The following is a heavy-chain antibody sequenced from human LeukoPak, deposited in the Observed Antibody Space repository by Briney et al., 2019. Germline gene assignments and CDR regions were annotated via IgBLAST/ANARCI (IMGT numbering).Heavy chain of an antibody. J-gene: IGHJ4*02. V-gene: IGHV3-30*01. D-gene: IGHD6-13*01. CDR2: ISYDGSNK. CDR3: ARDFSAAAGDDY. Sequence: GGSLRLSCAASGFTFSSYAMHWVRQAPGKGLEWVAVISYDGSNKYYADSVKGRFTISRDNSKKTLYLQMNSLRAEDTAVYYCARDFSAAAGDDYWGQGTLVTVSS. CDR1: GFTFSSYA.